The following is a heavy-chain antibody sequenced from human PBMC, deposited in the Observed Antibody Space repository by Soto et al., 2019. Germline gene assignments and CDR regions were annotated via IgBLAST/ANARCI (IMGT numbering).Heavy chain of an antibody. Sequence: EVQLLESGGGLVQPGGSLRLCCAASGFSFSDYAMSWVRQAPGKGLEWVSIISGDAGSTKYADSVKGRFTISRVNSKNTVYLQMNSLRAEDTAVYYCAKRVYGDYVWFDYWGQGTLVTVSS. CDR3: AKRVYGDYVWFDY. D-gene: IGHD4-17*01. CDR2: ISGDAGST. J-gene: IGHJ4*02. CDR1: GFSFSDYA. V-gene: IGHV3-23*01.